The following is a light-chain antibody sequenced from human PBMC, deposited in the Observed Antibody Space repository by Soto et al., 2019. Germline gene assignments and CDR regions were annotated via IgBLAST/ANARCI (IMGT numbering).Light chain of an antibody. V-gene: IGKV3-20*01. CDR1: QTIRSNY. J-gene: IGKJ1*01. CDR2: GAS. Sequence: ETVLTQSPGTLSLSPGERATLSCRASQTIRSNYLAWYRQTPGQAPRLLIYGASNRATGIADRFSGSGSGTDFTLIIRRLEPEDVALYYCQQYCSSAWTFGQGTKVEIK. CDR3: QQYCSSAWT.